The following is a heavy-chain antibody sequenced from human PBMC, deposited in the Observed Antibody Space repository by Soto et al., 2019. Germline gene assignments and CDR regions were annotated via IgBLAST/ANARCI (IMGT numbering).Heavy chain of an antibody. J-gene: IGHJ6*02. V-gene: IGHV3-23*01. D-gene: IGHD1-26*01. CDR1: GSTFSSDV. CDR3: ATRYRVTSGSSHFYGTDV. CDR2: ISGGTT. Sequence: EVQLLESGGGLVQPGGSLRLSCVASGSTFSSDVMSWVRQAPGKGLEWVSGISGGTTYYADSVKGRFTISRDNFKNKLFLQVNSLRAADTAVYQCATRYRVTSGSSHFYGTDVWGQGTTVTVSS.